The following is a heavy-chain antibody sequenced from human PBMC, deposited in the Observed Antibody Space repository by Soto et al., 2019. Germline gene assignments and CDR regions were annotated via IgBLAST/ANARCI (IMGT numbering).Heavy chain of an antibody. CDR3: AGTGYCSDGSCYSLDY. J-gene: IGHJ4*02. V-gene: IGHV4-34*01. CDR1: GGSFSGYY. Sequence: QVQLQQWGAGLLKPSETLSLTCAVYGGSFSGYYWSWIRQPPGKGLEWIGEINHSGSTNYNPSLKCRVTISVDTSKNQFSLKLSSVTAADTAVYYCAGTGYCSDGSCYSLDYWGQGTLVTVSS. CDR2: INHSGST. D-gene: IGHD2-15*01.